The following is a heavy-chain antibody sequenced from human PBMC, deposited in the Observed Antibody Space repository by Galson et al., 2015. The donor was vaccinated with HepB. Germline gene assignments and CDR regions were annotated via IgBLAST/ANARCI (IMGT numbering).Heavy chain of an antibody. V-gene: IGHV4-39*01. CDR1: GASISISTFY. Sequence: ETLSLTCSVSGASISISTFYWVWIRQTPVKGLEWIGNVHSSGVTYYNPSLNNRVTVSGDTAKNQFSLRVRSVTAADTAVYYCVRALRGSYFYGMDVWGQGTTVIVSS. CDR3: VRALRGSYFYGMDV. J-gene: IGHJ6*02. CDR2: VHSSGVT.